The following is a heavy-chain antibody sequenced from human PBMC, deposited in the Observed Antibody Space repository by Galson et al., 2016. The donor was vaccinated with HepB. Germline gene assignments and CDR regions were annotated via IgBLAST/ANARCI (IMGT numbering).Heavy chain of an antibody. CDR1: GDSVYSNGAA. CDR3: ARAVMLGRGMDV. V-gene: IGHV6-1*01. CDR2: TFYRSTWEN. D-gene: IGHD3-10*01. Sequence: CAISGDSVYSNGAAWVWIRQSPSRGLEWLGRTFYRSTWENHYAGSVINRITISPDTSRNQFSLHLHSLTPEDTAVYYCARAVMLGRGMDVWGQGTTVTVSS. J-gene: IGHJ6*02.